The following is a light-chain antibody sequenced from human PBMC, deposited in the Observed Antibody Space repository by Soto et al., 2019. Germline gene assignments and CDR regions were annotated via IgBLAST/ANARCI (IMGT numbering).Light chain of an antibody. CDR1: SGHSNYA. CDR2: LNSDVSH. J-gene: IGLJ2*01. CDR3: QTWGTGIP. V-gene: IGLV4-69*01. Sequence: QPVLTQSPSASASLGASVKLTCTLDSGHSNYAIAWHQQHPGKGPRYLMKLNSDVSHNKGDGIPDRFSGSSSGAERYLIISSLQSEDEADYYCQTWGTGIPFGGGPKLTFL.